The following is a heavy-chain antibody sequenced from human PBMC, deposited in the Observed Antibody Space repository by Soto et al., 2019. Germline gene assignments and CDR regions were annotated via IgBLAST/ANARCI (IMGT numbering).Heavy chain of an antibody. Sequence: EVQLVESGGGLVQPGGSLILSCAASGFTFSTYHMNWVRQAPGKGLEWVSYIHSGGSRIYYADSVKGRFTISSDNVKNSLYLQMNSLRAEDTAVYYCARAGSTVTTNYPYAMDVWGQGTTVTVAS. D-gene: IGHD4-17*01. CDR3: ARAGSTVTTNYPYAMDV. J-gene: IGHJ6*02. CDR2: IHSGGSRI. V-gene: IGHV3-48*03. CDR1: GFTFSTYH.